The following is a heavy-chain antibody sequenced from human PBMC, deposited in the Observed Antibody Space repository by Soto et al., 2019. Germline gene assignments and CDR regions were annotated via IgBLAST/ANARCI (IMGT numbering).Heavy chain of an antibody. Sequence: PSETLSLTCTVSGGSISSYYWSWIRQPPGKGLEWIGYFYYSGSTTYNPSLKSRVTISVDTSTNQFSLRLSSVTAADTAVYYCATQTANFYGSGSYYLPFDYWGQGTLVTVSS. CDR1: GGSISSYY. V-gene: IGHV4-59*01. D-gene: IGHD3-10*01. CDR3: ATQTANFYGSGSYYLPFDY. J-gene: IGHJ4*02. CDR2: FYYSGST.